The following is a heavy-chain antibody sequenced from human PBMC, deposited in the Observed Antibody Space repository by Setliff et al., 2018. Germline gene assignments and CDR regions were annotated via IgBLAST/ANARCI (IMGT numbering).Heavy chain of an antibody. D-gene: IGHD3-22*01. CDR2: ISVHNGRT. V-gene: IGHV1-18*01. J-gene: IGHJ5*02. CDR1: GYTFTTYD. Sequence: ASVKVSCKASGYTFTTYDINWVRLAPGQGLEWMGWISVHNGRTIYAERLQARVTMTTDTSTSTAYMELRGLTSDDTAVYYCARSYYYDSSAANWFDPWGQGTLVTVSS. CDR3: ARSYYYDSSAANWFDP.